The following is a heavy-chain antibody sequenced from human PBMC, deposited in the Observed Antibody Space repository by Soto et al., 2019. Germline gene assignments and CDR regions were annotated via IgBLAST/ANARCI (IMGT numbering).Heavy chain of an antibody. CDR2: ISAYNGNT. CDR1: GYTFTSYG. Sequence: ASVKVSCKASGYTFTSYGISWVRQAPGQGLEWMGWISAYNGNTNYAQKLQGRVTMTTDTSTSTAYMELRSLRSDDTAVYYCARAYRNDYYYYHHYGMDVWGQGTTVTVSS. J-gene: IGHJ6*02. CDR3: ARAYRNDYYYYHHYGMDV. D-gene: IGHD1-1*01. V-gene: IGHV1-18*01.